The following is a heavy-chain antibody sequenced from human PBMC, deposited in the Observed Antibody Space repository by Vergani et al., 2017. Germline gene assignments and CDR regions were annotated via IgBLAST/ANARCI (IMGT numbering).Heavy chain of an antibody. V-gene: IGHV1-69*01. CDR3: ARAPRYGDYEDLLGY. CDR2: ILPLFGTP. D-gene: IGHD4-17*01. Sequence: QVQLVQSGAEVKKPGSSVKVSCKSSGGTFSNHVLAWVRQAPGQGLEWMGGILPLFGTPTYAQRFQGRVTITADESTTTAYMELTSLTSEDSAIYYCARAPRYGDYEDLLGYWGQGTLVTVSS. CDR1: GGTFSNHV. J-gene: IGHJ4*02.